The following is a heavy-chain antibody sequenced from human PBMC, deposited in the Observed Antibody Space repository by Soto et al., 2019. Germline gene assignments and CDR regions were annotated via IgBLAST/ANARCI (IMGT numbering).Heavy chain of an antibody. Sequence: PSETLSLTCTVSGGSISSYYWSWIRQPPGKGLEWVGYISYTGSTIYNPSLKSRATISVDTSKNQFSLKLSSVTAADTAVYYCARLEPRYVRGPPYYYMDVWGKGTTVTVSS. CDR3: ARLEPRYVRGPPYYYMDV. CDR2: ISYTGST. D-gene: IGHD3-16*01. J-gene: IGHJ6*03. V-gene: IGHV4-59*12. CDR1: GGSISSYY.